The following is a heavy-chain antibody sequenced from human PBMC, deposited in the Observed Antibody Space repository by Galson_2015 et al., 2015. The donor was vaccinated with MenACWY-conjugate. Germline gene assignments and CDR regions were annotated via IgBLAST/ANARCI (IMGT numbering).Heavy chain of an antibody. CDR3: ARVGTWIHQYFYYMDV. Sequence: SVKVSCKASGGTFSRHAISWVRQAPGQGLEFMGGIIPPYDTTKYAQKFQGRVTITADKSTSTAYMELTRLTSADTGVYYCARVGTWIHQYFYYMDVWGKGTTVTVSS. V-gene: IGHV1-69*06. D-gene: IGHD5-18*01. J-gene: IGHJ6*03. CDR2: IIPPYDTT. CDR1: GGTFSRHA.